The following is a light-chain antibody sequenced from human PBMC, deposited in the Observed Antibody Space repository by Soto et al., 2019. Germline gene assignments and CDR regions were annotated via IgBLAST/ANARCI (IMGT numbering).Light chain of an antibody. Sequence: EIVVTQSPATLSVSPGERATLSCRASQSVGKNFAWYQQKPGQAPRLLIFATSTRATGVPARFSGSGSGTEFTLTISGLQSEDFAVYYCQQYGDWPLTFGGGAKVEIE. CDR2: ATS. V-gene: IGKV3-15*01. CDR1: QSVGKN. J-gene: IGKJ4*01. CDR3: QQYGDWPLT.